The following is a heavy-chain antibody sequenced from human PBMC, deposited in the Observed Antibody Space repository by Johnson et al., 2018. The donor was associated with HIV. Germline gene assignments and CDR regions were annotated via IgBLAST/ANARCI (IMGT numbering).Heavy chain of an antibody. V-gene: IGHV3-30*18. D-gene: IGHD3-16*01. J-gene: IGHJ3*02. Sequence: QVQLVESGGGVVQPGRSLRLSCAASGFTFSSYGMHWVRQAPGKGLEWVAVISYDGSNKYYADSVKGRFTISRDNSKNTLYLQMNSLRAEDTAVYYCAKDRSKPWGDAFDIWGQGTMVTVSS. CDR2: ISYDGSNK. CDR3: AKDRSKPWGDAFDI. CDR1: GFTFSSYG.